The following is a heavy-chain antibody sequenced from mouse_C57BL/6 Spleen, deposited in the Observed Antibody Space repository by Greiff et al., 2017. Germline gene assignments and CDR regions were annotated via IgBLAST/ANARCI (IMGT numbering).Heavy chain of an antibody. D-gene: IGHD2-4*01. CDR1: GFTFSSYG. J-gene: IGHJ2*01. CDR3: ARRVLEDYDGAYYFDY. CDR2: ISSGGSYT. V-gene: IGHV5-6*01. Sequence: EVQVVESGGDLVKPGGSLKLSCAASGFTFSSYGMSWVRQTPDKRLEWVATISSGGSYTYYPDSVKGRFTLSRDNAKNTLYLQMSSLKSEETAMYYCARRVLEDYDGAYYFDYWGQGTTLTVSS.